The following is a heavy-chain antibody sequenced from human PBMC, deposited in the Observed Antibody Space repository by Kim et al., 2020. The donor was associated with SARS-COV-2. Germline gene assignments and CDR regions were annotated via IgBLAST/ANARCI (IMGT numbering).Heavy chain of an antibody. D-gene: IGHD3-10*01. Sequence: GESLKISCKGAGYSFSSYWISWVRQMSGKGLEWMGRIDPSDSYTNYSPSFEGRVTISVDKSISTAYLQWSSLEASDTAIYFCARRYYASGTFDFWGQGTLVAVSS. CDR2: IDPSDSYT. V-gene: IGHV5-10-1*01. CDR3: ARRYYASGTFDF. CDR1: GYSFSSYW. J-gene: IGHJ4*02.